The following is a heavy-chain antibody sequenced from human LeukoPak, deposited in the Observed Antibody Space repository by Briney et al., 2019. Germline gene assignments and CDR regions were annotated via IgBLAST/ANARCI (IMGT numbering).Heavy chain of an antibody. CDR1: GFTLSRYG. D-gene: IGHD2-15*01. Sequence: GGSLRLSCAACGFTLSRYGMQGVREARGKGREGVADIWYDGSKKYHADYGKGRYTICRDNEKNTLYLQMNSLRVEATAVYYCARAHCSGGSCYGNYYYYYGMDVWGQGTTVTASS. V-gene: IGHV3-33*01. CDR2: IWYDGSKK. J-gene: IGHJ6*02. CDR3: ARAHCSGGSCYGNYYYYYGMDV.